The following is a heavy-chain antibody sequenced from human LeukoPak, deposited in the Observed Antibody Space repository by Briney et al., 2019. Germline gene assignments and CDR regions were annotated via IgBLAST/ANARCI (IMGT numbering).Heavy chain of an antibody. CDR1: GGSISSGGYY. CDR3: ARDEVFSEWPILDY. Sequence: SETLSLTCTVSGGSISSGGYYWSWIRQHPGKGLEWIGYIYYSGSTYYNPSLKSRVTISVDTSKNQFSLKLSSVTAADTAVYYCARDEVFSEWPILDYWGQGTLVTVSS. J-gene: IGHJ4*02. V-gene: IGHV4-31*03. CDR2: IYYSGST. D-gene: IGHD3-3*01.